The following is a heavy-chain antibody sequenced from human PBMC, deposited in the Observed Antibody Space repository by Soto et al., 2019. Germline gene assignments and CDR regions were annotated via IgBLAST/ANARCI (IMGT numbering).Heavy chain of an antibody. CDR1: GDSVSSNTAS. Sequence: PSQTLSLTCVISGDSVSSNTASWNWIRQSPSRGLEWLGRTYFRSKWYTDYAVSVKSRIIINPDTSNNQFSLQLNSVTPEDTAVYFCAKGDNLGPKTGYAFDPWGQGIMVTV. CDR2: TYFRSKWYT. CDR3: AKGDNLGPKTGYAFDP. D-gene: IGHD5-12*01. V-gene: IGHV6-1*01. J-gene: IGHJ5*02.